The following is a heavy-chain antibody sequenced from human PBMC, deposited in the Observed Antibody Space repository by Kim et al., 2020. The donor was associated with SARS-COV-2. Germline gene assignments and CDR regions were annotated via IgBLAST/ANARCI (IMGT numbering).Heavy chain of an antibody. J-gene: IGHJ6*03. V-gene: IGHV3-33*01. CDR2: IWYDGSNK. CDR3: ARDNQYQTDYYYYMDV. Sequence: GGSLRLSCAASGFTFSSYGMHWVRQAPGKGLEWVAVIWYDGSNKYYADSVKGRFTISRDNSKNTLYLQMNSLRAEDTAVYYCARDNQYQTDYYYYMDVWGKGTPVTVSS. D-gene: IGHD2-2*01. CDR1: GFTFSSYG.